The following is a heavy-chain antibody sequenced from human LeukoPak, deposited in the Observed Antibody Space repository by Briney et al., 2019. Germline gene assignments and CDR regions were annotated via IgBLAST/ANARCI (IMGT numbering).Heavy chain of an antibody. V-gene: IGHV3-30*04. Sequence: GGSLRLSCAASGFTFSSYAMHWVRQAPGKGLEWVAVISYDGSNKYYADSVKGRFTISRDNSKNTLYLQMNSLRAEDTAVYYCAKDQSSGRYGGFDYWGQGTLVTVSS. J-gene: IGHJ4*02. CDR2: ISYDGSNK. CDR3: AKDQSSGRYGGFDY. D-gene: IGHD6-19*01. CDR1: GFTFSSYA.